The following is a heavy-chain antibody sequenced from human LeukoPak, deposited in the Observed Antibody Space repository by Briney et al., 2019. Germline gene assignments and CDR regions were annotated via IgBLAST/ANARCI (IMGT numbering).Heavy chain of an antibody. CDR1: GGSISSYY. CDR2: IYTSGST. V-gene: IGHV4-4*07. CDR3: ARGYDYGDPNWFDP. Sequence: PSETLSLTCTVSGGSISSYYWSWIRQPAGKGLEWIGRIYTSGSTNYNPSLKSRVTMSVDTSKNQFSLKLSSVTAADTAVYYCARGYDYGDPNWFDPWGQGTLVTVSS. D-gene: IGHD4-17*01. J-gene: IGHJ5*02.